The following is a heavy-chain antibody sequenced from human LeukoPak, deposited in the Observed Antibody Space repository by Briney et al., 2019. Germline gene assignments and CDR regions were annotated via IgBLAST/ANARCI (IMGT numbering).Heavy chain of an antibody. Sequence: PSGTLSLTCAVSGGSISSGGYYWSWIRQHPGKGLEWIGYIYYSGSTYYNPSLKSRVTISVDTSKNQFSLKLSSVTAADTAVYYCARRGGGYYDSSGYADYWGQGTLVTVSS. D-gene: IGHD3-22*01. CDR1: GGSISSGGYY. CDR3: ARRGGGYYDSSGYADY. CDR2: IYYSGST. V-gene: IGHV4-31*11. J-gene: IGHJ4*02.